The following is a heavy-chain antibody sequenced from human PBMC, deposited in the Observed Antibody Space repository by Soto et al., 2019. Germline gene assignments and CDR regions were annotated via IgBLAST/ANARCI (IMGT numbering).Heavy chain of an antibody. D-gene: IGHD2-2*03. V-gene: IGHV4-59*01. CDR1: GGSISSYY. J-gene: IGHJ6*02. Sequence: PSETLSLTCTVSGGSISSYYWSWIRQPPGKGLEWIGYIYYSGSTNYNPSLKSRVTISVDTSKNQFSLKLSSVTAADTAVYYCARGTWINYYYGMDVWGQGTTVTVSS. CDR3: ARGTWINYYYGMDV. CDR2: IYYSGST.